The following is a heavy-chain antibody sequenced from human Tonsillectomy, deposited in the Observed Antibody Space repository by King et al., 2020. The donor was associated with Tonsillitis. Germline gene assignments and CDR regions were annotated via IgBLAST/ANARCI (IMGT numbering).Heavy chain of an antibody. CDR3: ARASYDSRGNTPIFDY. Sequence: QLVQSGAEVKKPGESLKISCKGSGYSFTSYWIGWVRQMPGKGLEWMGIIYPGDSDTRYSPSFQGQVTISADKSISTAYLQWSSLKASDTAMYYCARASYDSRGNTPIFDYWGQGTLVTVSS. CDR1: GYSFTSYW. V-gene: IGHV5-51*01. CDR2: IYPGDSDT. J-gene: IGHJ4*02. D-gene: IGHD3-22*01.